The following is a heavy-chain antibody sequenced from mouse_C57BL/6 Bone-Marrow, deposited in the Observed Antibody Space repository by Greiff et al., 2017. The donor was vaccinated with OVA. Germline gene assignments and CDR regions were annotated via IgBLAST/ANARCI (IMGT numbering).Heavy chain of an antibody. Sequence: VQLQQSGPELVKPGASVKISCKASGYTFTDYYMNWVKQSHGKSLEWIGDINPNNGGTSYNQKFKGKATLTVDKSSSTAYMELRSLTSEDSAVYYCARYGTTVDYWGQGTTLTVSS. J-gene: IGHJ2*01. CDR1: GYTFTDYY. CDR3: ARYGTTVDY. D-gene: IGHD1-1*01. V-gene: IGHV1-26*01. CDR2: INPNNGGT.